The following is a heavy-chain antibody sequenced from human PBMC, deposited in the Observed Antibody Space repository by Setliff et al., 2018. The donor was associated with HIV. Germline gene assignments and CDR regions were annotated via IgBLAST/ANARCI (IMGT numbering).Heavy chain of an antibody. Sequence: SVKVSCKASGGTFSSYTINWVRQAPGQGLEWMGRSIPILGIGNDEQAQEFKGRVTMTEDTSTDTAYMELSSLRSEDTAVYYCASAIVGLGYNFFSVDVWGKGTTVTVSS. J-gene: IGHJ6*04. D-gene: IGHD1-26*01. CDR2: SIPILGIG. CDR3: ASAIVGLGYNFFSVDV. CDR1: GGTFSSYT. V-gene: IGHV1-69*02.